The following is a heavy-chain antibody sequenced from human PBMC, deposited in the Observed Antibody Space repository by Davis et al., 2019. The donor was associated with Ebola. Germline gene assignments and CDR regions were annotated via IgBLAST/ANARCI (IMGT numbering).Heavy chain of an antibody. V-gene: IGHV1-3*01. CDR3: ARGPGGNYRAAEFDY. J-gene: IGHJ4*02. CDR1: GYTFTSYA. Sequence: AASVKVSCKASGYTFTSYAMHWVRQAPGQRLEWMGWINAGNGNTKYSQKFQGRVTITRDTSASTAYMELSSLRSEDTAVYYCARGPGGNYRAAEFDYWGQGTLVTVSS. D-gene: IGHD4-11*01. CDR2: INAGNGNT.